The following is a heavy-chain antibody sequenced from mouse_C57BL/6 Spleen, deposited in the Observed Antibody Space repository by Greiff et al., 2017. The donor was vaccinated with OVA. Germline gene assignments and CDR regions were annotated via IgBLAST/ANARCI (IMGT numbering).Heavy chain of an antibody. V-gene: IGHV6-3*01. J-gene: IGHJ1*03. Sequence: VQLKESGGGLVQPGGSMKLSCVASGFTFSNYWMNWVRPSPEKGLEWVAQIRLKSDNYATHYAESVKGRFTISRDDSKSSVYLQMNNLRAEDTGIYYCTGRGYGSSYPYWYFDVWGTGTTVTVSS. D-gene: IGHD1-1*01. CDR1: GFTFSNYW. CDR3: TGRGYGSSYPYWYFDV. CDR2: IRLKSDNYAT.